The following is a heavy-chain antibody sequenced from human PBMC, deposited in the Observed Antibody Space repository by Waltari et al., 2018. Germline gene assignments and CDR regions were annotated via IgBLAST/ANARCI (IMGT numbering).Heavy chain of an antibody. Sequence: QVQLVQSGAEVKKPGASVKVSCKASGYTVTSYDINWVRKATGQGLEWMGWMNPNSGNTGYAQKFQGRVTITRNTSISTAYMGLSSLRSEDTAVYYCARVMTTVRGGGLRYWGQGTLVTVSS. V-gene: IGHV1-8*03. CDR2: MNPNSGNT. CDR3: ARVMTTVRGGGLRY. J-gene: IGHJ4*02. CDR1: GYTVTSYD. D-gene: IGHD4-4*01.